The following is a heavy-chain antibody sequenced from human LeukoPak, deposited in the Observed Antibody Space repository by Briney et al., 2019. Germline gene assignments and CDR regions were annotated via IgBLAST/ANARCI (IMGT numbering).Heavy chain of an antibody. J-gene: IGHJ3*02. CDR3: ARGVDIVVVPAAMCAFDI. V-gene: IGHV4-38-2*01. D-gene: IGHD2-2*01. Sequence: RTSETLSLTCAVSGYSISSGYYWGWIRQPPGKGLEWIGSIYHSGSTYYNPSLKSRVTISVDTSKNQFSLKLSSVTAADTAVYYCARGVDIVVVPAAMCAFDIWGQGTVVTVSS. CDR2: IYHSGST. CDR1: GYSISSGYY.